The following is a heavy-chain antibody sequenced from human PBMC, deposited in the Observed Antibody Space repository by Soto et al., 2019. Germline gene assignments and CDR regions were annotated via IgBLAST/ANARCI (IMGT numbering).Heavy chain of an antibody. Sequence: QLQLQESGSGLVKPSQTLSLTCAVSGGSISSGGSSWSWIRQPPGKGLEWIGYIYHSGSTYYNPSLXXXVXISVDRSKNQFSLKLSSVTAADTAVYYCARAGDSSGPVALGYWGQGTLVTVSS. J-gene: IGHJ4*02. V-gene: IGHV4-30-2*01. D-gene: IGHD6-19*01. CDR1: GGSISSGGSS. CDR2: IYHSGST. CDR3: ARAGDSSGPVALGY.